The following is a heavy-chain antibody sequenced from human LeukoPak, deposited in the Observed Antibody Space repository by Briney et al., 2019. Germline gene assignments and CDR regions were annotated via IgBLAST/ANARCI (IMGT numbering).Heavy chain of an antibody. Sequence: GGSLRLSCAASGFTFSSYAMSWVRQAPGKGLEWVSAISGSGGSTYYADSVKGRFTISRDNSKNTLYLQMNSLRAEDTAVYYCAKMPAHYDIEFYYFDCWGQGTLVTVSS. CDR3: AKMPAHYDIEFYYFDC. V-gene: IGHV3-23*01. CDR2: ISGSGGST. CDR1: GFTFSSYA. J-gene: IGHJ4*02. D-gene: IGHD3-9*01.